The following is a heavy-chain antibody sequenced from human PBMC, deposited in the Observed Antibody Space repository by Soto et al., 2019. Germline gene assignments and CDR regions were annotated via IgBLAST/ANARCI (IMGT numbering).Heavy chain of an antibody. Sequence: GGSLRLSCAASGFTFSSYSMNWVRQAPGKGLEWVSYISSSSSTIYYADSVKGRFTISRDNAKNSLYLQMNSLRAEDTAVYYCASPLGVGTIDYWGQGTLVTVSS. D-gene: IGHD7-27*01. CDR1: GFTFSSYS. CDR3: ASPLGVGTIDY. V-gene: IGHV3-48*01. CDR2: ISSSSSTI. J-gene: IGHJ4*02.